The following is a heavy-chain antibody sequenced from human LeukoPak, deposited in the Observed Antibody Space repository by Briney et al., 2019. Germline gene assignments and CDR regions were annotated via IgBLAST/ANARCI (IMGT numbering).Heavy chain of an antibody. CDR2: MYSGGST. V-gene: IGHV3-66*02. D-gene: IGHD6-6*01. CDR1: GFTVSSNY. Sequence: PGGSLRLSCAASGFTVSSNYMSWVRQAPGKGLEWVSVMYSGGSTYYADSVKGRFTISRDNSKNTLYLQMNSLRAEDTAVYYCARDPASIWGFDYWGQGTLVTVSS. CDR3: ARDPASIWGFDY. J-gene: IGHJ4*02.